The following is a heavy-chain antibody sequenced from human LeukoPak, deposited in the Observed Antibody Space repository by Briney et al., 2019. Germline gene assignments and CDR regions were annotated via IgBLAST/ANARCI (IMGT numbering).Heavy chain of an antibody. V-gene: IGHV5-51*01. Sequence: GASLQISCKGSGSRFTTYWIAWVRQMPGKGLEWMGTIYPGDSDTRYGPSFQGQVTISADKSISTAYLQWSSLKASDTAMYYCATPPQYCTNGVCYHYWGQGTLVTVSS. J-gene: IGHJ4*02. D-gene: IGHD2-8*01. CDR1: GSRFTTYW. CDR3: ATPPQYCTNGVCYHY. CDR2: IYPGDSDT.